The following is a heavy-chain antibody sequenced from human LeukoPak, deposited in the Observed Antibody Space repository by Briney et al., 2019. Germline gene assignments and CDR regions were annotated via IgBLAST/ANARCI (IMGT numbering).Heavy chain of an antibody. D-gene: IGHD6-19*01. Sequence: GGSLRLSCAVSGFTFRSYGMHWVRQAPGKGLEWVAFIRYDGSNKYYADSVKGRFTISRDNSKNTLYLQMNSLRAEDTAVYYCAKAYSSGWYNWFDPWGQGTLVTVSS. CDR3: AKAYSSGWYNWFDP. J-gene: IGHJ5*02. V-gene: IGHV3-30*02. CDR1: GFTFRSYG. CDR2: IRYDGSNK.